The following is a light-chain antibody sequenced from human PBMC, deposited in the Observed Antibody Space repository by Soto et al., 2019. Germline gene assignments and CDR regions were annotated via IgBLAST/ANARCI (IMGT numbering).Light chain of an antibody. V-gene: IGKV3-20*01. CDR1: QSVTKNF. Sequence: ENVLTQSPGTLSLSPGEGATLSCRGSQSVTKNFLAWYQQKPGQAPRLLIYGASDRATGIPDRFTGSGSGTDFTLTINRLEPEDFAVYFCQQYGSSPQTFGQGTKVDIK. J-gene: IGKJ1*01. CDR2: GAS. CDR3: QQYGSSPQT.